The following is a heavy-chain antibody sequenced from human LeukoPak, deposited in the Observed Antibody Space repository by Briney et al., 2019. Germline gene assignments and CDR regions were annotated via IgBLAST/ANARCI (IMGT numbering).Heavy chain of an antibody. J-gene: IGHJ4*02. V-gene: IGHV1-46*01. D-gene: IGHD3-3*01. CDR3: ARDLGPYYDFWSGYYTQYYFDY. CDR1: GYTFTSYY. Sequence: ASVKVSCKASGYTFTSYYMHWVRQAPGQGLEWMGIINPSGGSTSYAQKFQGRVTMTRDTSTSTVYMELSSLRSEDTAVYYCARDLGPYYDFWSGYYTQYYFDYWGQGTLVTVSS. CDR2: INPSGGST.